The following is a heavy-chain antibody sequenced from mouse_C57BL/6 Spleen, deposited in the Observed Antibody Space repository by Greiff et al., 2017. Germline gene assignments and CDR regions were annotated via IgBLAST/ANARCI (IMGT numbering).Heavy chain of an antibody. Sequence: EVKVVESGGGLVKPGGSLKLSCAASGFTFSDYGMHWVRQAPEKGLEWVAYISSGSSTIYYADTVKGRFTISRDNAKNTLFLQMTSLRSEDTAMYYCARRTWDYFDYWGQGTTLTVSS. CDR3: ARRTWDYFDY. J-gene: IGHJ2*01. CDR2: ISSGSSTI. D-gene: IGHD4-1*01. CDR1: GFTFSDYG. V-gene: IGHV5-17*01.